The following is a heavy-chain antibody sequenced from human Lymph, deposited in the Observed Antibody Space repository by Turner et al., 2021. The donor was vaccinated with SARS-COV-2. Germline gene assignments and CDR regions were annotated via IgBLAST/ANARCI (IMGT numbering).Heavy chain of an antibody. D-gene: IGHD3-16*01. V-gene: IGHV3-23*01. CDR1: GFTFNNYA. J-gene: IGHJ6*02. CDR3: ANLYPTVSWEFPYGMDV. CDR2: ISGSGGST. Sequence: EVQLLESGGALVQPGGSLRLASAASGFTFNNYAMSWVRQAPGKGLEWVSTISGSGGSTYYADSVKGRFIISRDNSKNTLYLQMNSLRAEDTAVYYCANLYPTVSWEFPYGMDVWGQGTTVTVSS.